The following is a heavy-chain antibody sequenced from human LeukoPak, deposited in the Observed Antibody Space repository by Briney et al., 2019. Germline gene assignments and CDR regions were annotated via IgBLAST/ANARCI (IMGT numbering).Heavy chain of an antibody. D-gene: IGHD5-12*01. V-gene: IGHV3-30-3*01. CDR1: GFTLSSYT. CDR2: ISSDGSNI. J-gene: IGHJ4*02. CDR3: ASGLLRAGYSGYDCLDY. Sequence: PGRSLRLSCAASGFTLSSYTMHWVRQGPGKGREWVAVISSDGSNIFNAASVNGRFTISRDNSKNTLYLQINSLRAEDTSVYYCASGLLRAGYSGYDCLDYWGQGTLVTVSS.